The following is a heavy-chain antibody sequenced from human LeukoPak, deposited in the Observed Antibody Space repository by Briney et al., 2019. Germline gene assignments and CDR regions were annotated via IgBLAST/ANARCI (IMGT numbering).Heavy chain of an antibody. CDR2: IYHSGST. Sequence: PSETLSLTCAVSGGSISSSNWWSWVRQPPGKGLEWIGEIYHSGSTNYNPSLKSRVTISVDKSKNQFSLKLSSVTAADTAVYYCARDPRRDYYGSGSGYGMDVWGQGTTVTVSS. CDR1: GGSISSSNW. J-gene: IGHJ6*02. V-gene: IGHV4-4*02. D-gene: IGHD3-10*01. CDR3: ARDPRRDYYGSGSGYGMDV.